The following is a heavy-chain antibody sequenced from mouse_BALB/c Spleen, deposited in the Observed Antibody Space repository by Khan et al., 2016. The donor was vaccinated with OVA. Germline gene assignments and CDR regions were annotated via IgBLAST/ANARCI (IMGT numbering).Heavy chain of an antibody. J-gene: IGHJ2*01. CDR3: ARRGLRWEFDD. V-gene: IGHV1-7*01. Sequence: QVQLQQSGAELAKPGASVKMSCTASGYTFINYWILWVKQRPGQGLEWIGYINPTTGYTEYNQNFKDKATLTADKSSSTAYMQLSSLTSEDSAVYYCARRGLRWEFDDWGQGTTLTVSS. CDR1: GYTFINYW. D-gene: IGHD1-1*01. CDR2: INPTTGYT.